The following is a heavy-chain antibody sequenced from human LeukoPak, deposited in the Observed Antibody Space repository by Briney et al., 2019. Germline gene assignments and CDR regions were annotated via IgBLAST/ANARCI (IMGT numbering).Heavy chain of an antibody. CDR1: GFTFSNYV. D-gene: IGHD3-22*01. CDR3: AKDSRGYQDYFDY. J-gene: IGHJ4*02. V-gene: IGHV3-23*01. CDR2: ISGSGDNT. Sequence: GGSLRLSCAASGFTFSNYVMSWVRQAPGKGLEWVSAISGSGDNTYYADSVKGRFTVSRDNSKNTLYVQMNSLRAEDTAVYYCAKDSRGYQDYFDYWGQGTLVTVSS.